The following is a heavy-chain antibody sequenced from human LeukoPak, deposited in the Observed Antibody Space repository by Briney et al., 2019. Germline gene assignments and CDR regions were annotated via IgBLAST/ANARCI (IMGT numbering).Heavy chain of an antibody. CDR3: AKDDYGDSDY. CDR2: ISGSGGST. J-gene: IGHJ4*02. D-gene: IGHD4-17*01. CDR1: GFTFSSYA. Sequence: GGSLRLSCAASGFTFSSYAMSWVRQAPGKGLEWVSAISGSGGSTYCADSVKGRFTISRDNSKNTLYLQMNSLRAEDAAVYYCAKDDYGDSDYWGQGTLVTVSS. V-gene: IGHV3-23*01.